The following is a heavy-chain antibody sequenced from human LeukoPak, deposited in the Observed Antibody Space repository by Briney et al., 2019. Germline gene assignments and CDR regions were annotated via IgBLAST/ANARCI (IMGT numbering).Heavy chain of an antibody. CDR3: ARGTGY. CDR1: GFTFSSDS. CDR2: ISRSSSGR. J-gene: IGHJ4*02. Sequence: GGSLRLSCAASGFTFSSDSMNWGRQAPGEGLGWVSCISRSSSGRNYADYVKGRFTISSDNAKNSLYLQMNSLRAEDTAVYYCARGTGYWGQGTLVTVSS. V-gene: IGHV3-21*01.